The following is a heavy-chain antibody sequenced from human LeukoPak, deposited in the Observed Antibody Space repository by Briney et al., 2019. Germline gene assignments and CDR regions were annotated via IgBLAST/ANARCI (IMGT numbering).Heavy chain of an antibody. V-gene: IGHV4-34*01. CDR3: ARADRYCSSTSCYKGVDY. CDR1: GGSFSGYY. Sequence: KPSETLSLTCALYGGSFSGYYWSWIRQPPGKGLEWIGEINHSGSTNYNPSLKSRVTISVDTSKNQFSLKLSSVTAADTAVYYCARADRYCSSTSCYKGVDYWGQGTLVTVSS. J-gene: IGHJ4*02. CDR2: INHSGST. D-gene: IGHD2-2*02.